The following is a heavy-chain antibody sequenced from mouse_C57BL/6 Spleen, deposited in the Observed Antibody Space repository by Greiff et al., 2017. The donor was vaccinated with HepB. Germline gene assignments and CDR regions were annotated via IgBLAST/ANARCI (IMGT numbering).Heavy chain of an antibody. Sequence: VQLQQSGAELVKPGASVKLSCTASGFNIKDYYMHWVKQRTGQGLEWIGRIDPEDGDTKYAPKFQGKATITADTSSNTAYLQLSSLTSEDTAVYYCARSYYGSTYFDYWGQGTTLTVSS. D-gene: IGHD1-1*01. CDR2: IDPEDGDT. J-gene: IGHJ2*01. CDR1: GFNIKDYY. V-gene: IGHV14-2*01. CDR3: ARSYYGSTYFDY.